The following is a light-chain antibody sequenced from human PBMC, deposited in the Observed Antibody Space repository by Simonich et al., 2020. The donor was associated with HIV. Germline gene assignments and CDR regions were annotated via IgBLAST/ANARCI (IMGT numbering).Light chain of an antibody. CDR2: GYD. V-gene: IGLV1-40*01. Sequence: QSVLTQPPPVSGAPGQRVNISCTGSRTKNGAGYDVHWYLQLPRTAPKLLSYGYDQPPSRVPDRFSASQSGTSASLAITGLQAEDEADYYCQSYDSRQSGWVFGGGTKLTVL. J-gene: IGLJ3*02. CDR3: QSYDSRQSGWV. CDR1: RTKNGAGYD.